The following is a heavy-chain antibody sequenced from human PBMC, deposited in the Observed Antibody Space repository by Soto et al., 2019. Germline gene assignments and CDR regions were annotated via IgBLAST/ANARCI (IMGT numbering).Heavy chain of an antibody. D-gene: IGHD7-27*01. CDR1: GFTVSSNY. V-gene: IGHV3-66*01. CDR2: IYSGGST. J-gene: IGHJ4*02. Sequence: EVQLVESGGGLVQPGGSLRLSCAASGFTVSSNYMSWVRQAPGKGLEWVSVIYSGGSTYYADSVKGRFTISRGNSTNTLYLQMDGLSAEDTAVYYCAGALTTGVTRYYFDFWGQGTLVTGSS. CDR3: AGALTTGVTRYYFDF.